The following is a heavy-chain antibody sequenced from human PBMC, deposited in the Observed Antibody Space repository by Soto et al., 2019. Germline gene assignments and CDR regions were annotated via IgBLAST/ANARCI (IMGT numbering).Heavy chain of an antibody. V-gene: IGHV1-69*01. Sequence: QVQLVQSGAEVKKPGSSVKVSCKASGGTFSSYAISWVRQAPGQGLEWMGVIIPIFGTANYAQKFQGRVTITADESTCTAYIVLSSLRSEHTAVYYCARPIVVVPAATSYYYYGMEVWGQGTTVTVSS. CDR1: GGTFSSYA. CDR3: ARPIVVVPAATSYYYYGMEV. D-gene: IGHD2-2*01. J-gene: IGHJ6*02. CDR2: IIPIFGTA.